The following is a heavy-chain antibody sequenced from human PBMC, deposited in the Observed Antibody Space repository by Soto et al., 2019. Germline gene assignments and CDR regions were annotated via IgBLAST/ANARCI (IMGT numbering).Heavy chain of an antibody. CDR3: AREATMIVVEDAFDI. CDR2: IWYDGSNK. CDR1: GFTFSISG. D-gene: IGHD3-22*01. J-gene: IGHJ3*02. V-gene: IGHV3-33*01. Sequence: XVSLRLSCAASGFTFSISGMHRVRQAPGKGLEWVAVIWYDGSNKYYADSVKGRFTISRDNSKNKLYLQMNSLRAEDTAVYYCAREATMIVVEDAFDIWGQGTMVTV.